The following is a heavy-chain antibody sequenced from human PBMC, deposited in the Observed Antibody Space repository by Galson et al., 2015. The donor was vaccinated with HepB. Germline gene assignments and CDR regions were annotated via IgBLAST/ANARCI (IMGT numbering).Heavy chain of an antibody. CDR2: ISWDGGST. CDR3: AKESGRAAADSLDY. CDR1: GFTFQDYT. Sequence: SLRLSCAASGFTFQDYTMHGVRQAPGKGLEWVFLISWDGGSTYYAVSVKGRFTISRDNSKNALYLQMNSLRTEDTALYYCAKESGRAAADSLDYWGQGTLVTVSS. D-gene: IGHD6-13*01. J-gene: IGHJ4*02. V-gene: IGHV3-43*01.